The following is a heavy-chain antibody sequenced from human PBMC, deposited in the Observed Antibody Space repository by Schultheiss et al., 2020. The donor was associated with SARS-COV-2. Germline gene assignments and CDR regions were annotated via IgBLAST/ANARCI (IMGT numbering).Heavy chain of an antibody. D-gene: IGHD3-22*01. Sequence: SETLSLTCTVSGGSISSYYWSWIRQPPGKGLEWIGYIYYSGSTNYNPSLKSRVTISVDTSKNQFSLKLSSVTAADTAVYYCARGYYSDSKVEGYWGQGTLVTVSS. V-gene: IGHV4-59*08. J-gene: IGHJ4*02. CDR2: IYYSGST. CDR1: GGSISSYY. CDR3: ARGYYSDSKVEGY.